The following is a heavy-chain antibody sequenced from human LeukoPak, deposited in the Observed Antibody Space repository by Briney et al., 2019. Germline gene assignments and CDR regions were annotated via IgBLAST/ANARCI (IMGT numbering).Heavy chain of an antibody. CDR2: IHYSGNT. J-gene: IGHJ4*02. Sequence: SETLSHTCTVSGDSISGYYWTWIRQPPGKGLEWIGYIHYSGNTNYNSSLKSRLDISVDTSKNQLSLQLRSVTPADTAVYYCARGHWQLGYWGQGTLVTVSS. D-gene: IGHD3-16*01. CDR3: ARGHWQLGY. V-gene: IGHV4-59*03. CDR1: GDSISGYY.